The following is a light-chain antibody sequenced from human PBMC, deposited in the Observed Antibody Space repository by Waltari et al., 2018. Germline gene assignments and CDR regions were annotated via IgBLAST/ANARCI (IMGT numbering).Light chain of an antibody. V-gene: IGKV1-33*01. Sequence: DIQMTQSPSSLSASIGDRVTITCQASQDIQNFLNWYQQKPGTTPKLLIYDASNLETGIPSMFSGGGSGTSFTLTISGLQPEDFATYYCQHYDNLLFTFGPGTKVDVK. CDR2: DAS. CDR1: QDIQNF. CDR3: QHYDNLLFT. J-gene: IGKJ3*01.